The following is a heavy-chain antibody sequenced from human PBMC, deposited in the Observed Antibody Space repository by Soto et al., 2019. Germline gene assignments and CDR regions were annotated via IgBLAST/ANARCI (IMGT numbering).Heavy chain of an antibody. CDR2: IIPIFGTA. D-gene: IGHD3-9*01. CDR1: GGTFSSYA. V-gene: IGHV1-69*13. CDR3: ARASPLRYFDWLFPEPDYSSSGMDV. J-gene: IGHJ6*04. Sequence: SVKVSCKASGGTFSSYAISWVRQAPGQGLEWMGGIIPIFGTANYAQKFQGGVTITADESTSTAYMELSSLRSEDTAVYYCARASPLRYFDWLFPEPDYSSSGMDVWGKGTTVTVPS.